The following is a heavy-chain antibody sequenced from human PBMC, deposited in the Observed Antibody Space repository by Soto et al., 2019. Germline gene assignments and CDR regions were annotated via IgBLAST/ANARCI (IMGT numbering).Heavy chain of an antibody. CDR2: IHHSASS. CDR1: GGSISSSSYY. D-gene: IGHD6-19*01. J-gene: IGHJ4*02. CDR3: VKHSGWSFDY. Sequence: SETLSLTCAVSGGSISSSSYYWGWIRQPPGEGLEWIGEIHHSASSMYSPSLKRRVTMLVDTSKNQFSLELSSVTAADTAVYYCVKHSGWSFDYWAQGTLVTVSS. V-gene: IGHV4-39*07.